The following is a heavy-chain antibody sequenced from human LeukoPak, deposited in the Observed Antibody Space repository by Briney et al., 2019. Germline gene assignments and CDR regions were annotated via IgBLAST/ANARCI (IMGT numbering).Heavy chain of an antibody. V-gene: IGHV4-59*12. CDR3: ARRKNTAIAMVRGVRGGLNWFDP. D-gene: IGHD3-10*01. Sequence: SETLSLTCTVSGGSISRYYWSWIRQPPGKGLEGIGYIYYSGSTNYNPSLKSRVTISVDTSKNQFSLKLSSVTAADTAVYYCARRKNTAIAMVRGVRGGLNWFDPWGQGTLVTVSS. J-gene: IGHJ5*02. CDR1: GGSISRYY. CDR2: IYYSGST.